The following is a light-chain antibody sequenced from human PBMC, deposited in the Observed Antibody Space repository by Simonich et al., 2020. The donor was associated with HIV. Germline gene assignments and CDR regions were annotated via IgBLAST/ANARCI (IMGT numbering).Light chain of an antibody. CDR3: QQYYSIPLT. V-gene: IGKV4-1*01. Sequence: DIVMTQSPDSLAVSLGERANINCKSSQSVLYSSNNKNYLAWYQHNPGQPPKLLIYWASARESGVPDRCSGSGSGTEFTLTISSLQAEDVAVYYCQQYYSIPLTFGGGTKVEIK. J-gene: IGKJ4*01. CDR2: WAS. CDR1: QSVLYSSNNKNY.